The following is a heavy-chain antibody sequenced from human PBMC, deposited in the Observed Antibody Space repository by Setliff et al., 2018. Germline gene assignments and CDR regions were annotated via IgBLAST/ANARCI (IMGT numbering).Heavy chain of an antibody. CDR3: TTSISEDYDYGENEGVYYYYYYMDV. Sequence: GGSLRLSCAVSGFTFSKAWMHWVRQAPGKGLEWVGRVKSKTDGGTTDYAAPVKGRFTISRDDSKNTLYLQMNSLKTEDTAVYYCTTSISEDYDYGENEGVYYYYYYMDVWGKGTTVTVYS. CDR1: GFTFSKAW. V-gene: IGHV3-15*07. D-gene: IGHD4-17*01. CDR2: VKSKTDGGTT. J-gene: IGHJ6*03.